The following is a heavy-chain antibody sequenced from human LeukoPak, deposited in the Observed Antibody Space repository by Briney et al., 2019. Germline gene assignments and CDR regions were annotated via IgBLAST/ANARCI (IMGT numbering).Heavy chain of an antibody. CDR3: AREGGYSYGRKGGYFDY. Sequence: GGSLRLSCAASGFTFSSYAMHWVRQAPGKGLEWVAVISYDGSNKYYADSVKGRFTISRDNSKNTLYLQMNSLRAEDTAVYYCAREGGYSYGRKGGYFDYWGQGTLVTVSS. J-gene: IGHJ4*02. CDR2: ISYDGSNK. V-gene: IGHV3-30-3*01. CDR1: GFTFSSYA. D-gene: IGHD5-18*01.